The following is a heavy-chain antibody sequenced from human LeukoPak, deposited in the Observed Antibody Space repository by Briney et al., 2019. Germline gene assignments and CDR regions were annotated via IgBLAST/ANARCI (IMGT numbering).Heavy chain of an antibody. Sequence: PGGSLRLSCAASGFTFSSYSMNWVRQAPGKGLEWVSYISSSSSTIYYADSVKGRFTISRDNAKNSLYLQMNSLRAEDTAVYYCARGRPYYDFWSGYYTLDYWGQGTLVTVSS. V-gene: IGHV3-48*04. CDR1: GFTFSSYS. J-gene: IGHJ4*02. CDR3: ARGRPYYDFWSGYYTLDY. CDR2: ISSSSSTI. D-gene: IGHD3-3*01.